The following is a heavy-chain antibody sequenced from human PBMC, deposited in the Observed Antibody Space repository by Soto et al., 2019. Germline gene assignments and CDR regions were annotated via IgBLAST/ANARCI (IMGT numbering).Heavy chain of an antibody. CDR3: AAGDILTGSREGAFDI. J-gene: IGHJ3*02. V-gene: IGHV1-58*01. CDR2: IVVGSGNT. D-gene: IGHD3-9*01. CDR1: GFTFTSSA. Sequence: SVKVSCKASGFTFTSSAVQWVRQARGQRLEWIGWIVVGSGNTNYAQKFQERVTITRDMSTSTAYMELSSLRSEDTAVYYCAAGDILTGSREGAFDIWGQGTMVTGSS.